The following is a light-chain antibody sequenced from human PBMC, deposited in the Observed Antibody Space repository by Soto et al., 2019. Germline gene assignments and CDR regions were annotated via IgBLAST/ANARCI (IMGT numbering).Light chain of an antibody. V-gene: IGKV3-15*01. J-gene: IGKJ1*01. CDR1: QSVSSN. CDR3: HQYNNWPVT. CDR2: GAS. Sequence: EIVMTQSPATLSASPGERATLYCRASQSVSSNLAWYQQKPGQAPRLLIYGASTRATGIPARFSGSGSGTEFTLTISSLQSEDFAVYYCHQYNNWPVTFGQGTKV.